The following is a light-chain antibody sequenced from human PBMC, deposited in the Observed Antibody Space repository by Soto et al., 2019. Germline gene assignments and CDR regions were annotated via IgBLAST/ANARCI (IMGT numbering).Light chain of an antibody. J-gene: IGKJ4*01. CDR2: SAS. V-gene: IGKV3-15*01. Sequence: EIVMTQSPATLSVSLGERATLSCRASQSVSSNLAWYQQKPGQAPRLLIYSASTRATGIPARFSGSGSGTVFTLTISSLQSEDFAFYYCQQHNDWPLTFGGGTKVEIK. CDR3: QQHNDWPLT. CDR1: QSVSSN.